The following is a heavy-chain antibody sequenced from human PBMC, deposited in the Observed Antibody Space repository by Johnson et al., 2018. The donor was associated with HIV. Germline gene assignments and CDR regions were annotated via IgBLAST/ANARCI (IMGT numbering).Heavy chain of an antibody. J-gene: IGHJ3*01. CDR1: GFTFDDYA. Sequence: VQLVESGGGLVQPGGSLRLSCAASGFTFDDYAMHWVRQAPGKGLEWVSGINWNGGSTGYADSVNGRFTISRDNAKNSLYLQMNSLRAEDTALYYCARGADPGIAAALVWGQGTMVTVSS. V-gene: IGHV3-20*04. D-gene: IGHD6-13*01. CDR3: ARGADPGIAAALV. CDR2: INWNGGST.